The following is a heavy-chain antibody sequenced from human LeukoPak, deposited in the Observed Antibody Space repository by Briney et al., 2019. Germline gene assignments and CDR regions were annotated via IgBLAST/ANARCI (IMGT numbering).Heavy chain of an antibody. J-gene: IGHJ4*02. CDR2: INHSGST. V-gene: IGHV4-34*01. CDR1: GFTFSDYY. Sequence: GSLRLSCAASGFTFSDYYMSWIRQPPGKGLEWIGEINHSGSTNYNPSLKSRVTISVDTSKNQFSLKLSSVTAADTAVYYCARARIVGATTPLNYWGQGTLVTVSS. D-gene: IGHD1-26*01. CDR3: ARARIVGATTPLNY.